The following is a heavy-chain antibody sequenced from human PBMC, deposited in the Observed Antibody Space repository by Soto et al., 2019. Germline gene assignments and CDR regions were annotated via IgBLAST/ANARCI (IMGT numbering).Heavy chain of an antibody. V-gene: IGHV3-11*01. J-gene: IGHJ6*03. Sequence: GGSLRLSCAASGFTFSDYYMSWIRQAPGKGLEWVSYISSSGSTIYYADSVKGRFTISRDNAKNSLYLQMNSLRAEDTAVYYCARARYYDFWSGYANYYYYMDVWGKGTTVTVSS. D-gene: IGHD3-3*01. CDR1: GFTFSDYY. CDR2: ISSSGSTI. CDR3: ARARYYDFWSGYANYYYYMDV.